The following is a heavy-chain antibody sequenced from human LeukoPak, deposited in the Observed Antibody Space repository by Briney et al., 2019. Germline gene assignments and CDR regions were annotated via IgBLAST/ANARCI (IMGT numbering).Heavy chain of an antibody. D-gene: IGHD2-2*01. J-gene: IGHJ4*02. CDR3: ARVVTSPPLFVIDY. CDR2: ISSSSSYI. Sequence: GGSLRLSFAASGFTFSSYSMNWVRQAPGKGLEWVSSISSSSSYIYYADSVKGRFTISRDNAKNSLYLQMNSLRAEDTAVYYCARVVTSPPLFVIDYWGQGTLVTVSS. V-gene: IGHV3-21*01. CDR1: GFTFSSYS.